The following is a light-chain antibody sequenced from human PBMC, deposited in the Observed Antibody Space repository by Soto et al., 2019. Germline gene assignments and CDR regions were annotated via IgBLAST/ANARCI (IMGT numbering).Light chain of an antibody. CDR3: QQYENLPT. CDR2: AAS. J-gene: IGKJ5*01. CDR1: QGISTW. V-gene: IGKV1-12*01. Sequence: DIQMTQSPSSVSASVGDRVTITCRASQGISTWLAWYQQKPGKAPKLLFYAASTLQSGVPSRFSGSGSGTDFTLTISSLQPEDIATYYCQQYENLPTFGQGTRLEIK.